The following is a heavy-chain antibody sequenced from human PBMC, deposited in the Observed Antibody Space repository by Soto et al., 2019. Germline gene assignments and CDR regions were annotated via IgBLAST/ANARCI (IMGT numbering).Heavy chain of an antibody. D-gene: IGHD6-13*01. J-gene: IGHJ6*02. V-gene: IGHV3-74*01. CDR1: GFTFSSYW. CDR3: ASGVGIAASYYGMDV. CDR2: INSDGSST. Sequence: PGGSLRLSCAASGFTFSSYWMHWVRQAPGKGLVWVSRINSDGSSTSYADSVKGRFTISRDNAKNTLYLQMNSLRAEDTAVYYCASGVGIAASYYGMDVWGQGTTATVSS.